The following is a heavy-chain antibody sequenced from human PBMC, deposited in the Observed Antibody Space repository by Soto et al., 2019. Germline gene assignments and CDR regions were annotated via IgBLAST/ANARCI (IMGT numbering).Heavy chain of an antibody. Sequence: AAVKVSCKASGYTFTGYYMHWVRQAPGQGXEWMGWINPNSGGTNYAQKFQGRVTMTRDTSISTAYMELSRLRSDDTAVYYCARAPSHYDFWSGYYTDYYYGMDVWGQGTTVTVYS. V-gene: IGHV1-2*02. CDR1: GYTFTGYY. J-gene: IGHJ6*02. D-gene: IGHD3-3*01. CDR2: INPNSGGT. CDR3: ARAPSHYDFWSGYYTDYYYGMDV.